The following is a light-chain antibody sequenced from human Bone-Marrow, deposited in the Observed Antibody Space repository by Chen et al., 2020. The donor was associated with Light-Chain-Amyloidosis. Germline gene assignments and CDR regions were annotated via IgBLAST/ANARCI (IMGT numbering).Light chain of an antibody. CDR3: CSYAGSSPYV. CDR2: DVN. J-gene: IGLJ1*01. V-gene: IGLV2-11*01. CDR1: SSDVGGYES. Sequence: QSALTQPRSVSGSPVQSVTISCTGTSSDVGGYESVSWYQQHPGKAPKFLIYDVNKRPSGVPDRFSGSKSGNSASLTISGLQTEDEADYFCCSYAGSSPYVFGTGTTVTVL.